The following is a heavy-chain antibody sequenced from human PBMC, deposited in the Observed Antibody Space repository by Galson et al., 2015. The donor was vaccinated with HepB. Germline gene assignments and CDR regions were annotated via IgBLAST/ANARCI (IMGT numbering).Heavy chain of an antibody. CDR2: IIPLFGEA. V-gene: IGHV1-69*04. CDR3: AKHLIAVAMQVGFDP. Sequence: SVKVSCKASGGSFSNHAISWVRQAPGQGLEWMGRIIPLFGEATYAQKFQGRVTITADKSATTAYMELSSLRSEDTAVYYCAKHLIAVAMQVGFDPWGQGTLVTVSS. J-gene: IGHJ5*02. D-gene: IGHD6-19*01. CDR1: GGSFSNHA.